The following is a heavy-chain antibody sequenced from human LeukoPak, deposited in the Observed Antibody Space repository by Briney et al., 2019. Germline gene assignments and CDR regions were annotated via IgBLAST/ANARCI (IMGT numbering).Heavy chain of an antibody. D-gene: IGHD2-15*01. Sequence: GGSLRLSCAASGFTFSSYSMNWVRQAPGKGLEWVSFISTSSSYIHNADSVKGRSTISRDNSKNTLYLQMNSLRAEDTAVYYCAKYSGGSSELGKTVTTFDYWGQGTLATVSS. CDR3: AKYSGGSSELGKTVTTFDY. CDR1: GFTFSSYS. CDR2: ISTSSSYI. V-gene: IGHV3-21*04. J-gene: IGHJ4*02.